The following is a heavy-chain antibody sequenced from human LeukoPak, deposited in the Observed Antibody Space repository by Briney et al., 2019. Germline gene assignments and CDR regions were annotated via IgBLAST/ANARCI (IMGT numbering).Heavy chain of an antibody. D-gene: IGHD2-15*01. V-gene: IGHV3-33*08. CDR1: GFTFSSYA. Sequence: GGSLRLSCAASGFTFSSYAMSWVRQAPGKGLEWMTTIWYDGNNKYYADSVKGRFAISRDNSKNTLYVQMSSLRVEDTAVYYCARDSRAYGSGATIDYWGQGTLVTVSS. J-gene: IGHJ4*02. CDR2: IWYDGNNK. CDR3: ARDSRAYGSGATIDY.